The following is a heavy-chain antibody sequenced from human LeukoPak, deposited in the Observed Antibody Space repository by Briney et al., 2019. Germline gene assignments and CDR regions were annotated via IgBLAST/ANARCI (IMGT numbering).Heavy chain of an antibody. CDR3: ARVDVLRFLEWLSPRPYYFDY. V-gene: IGHV1-2*06. D-gene: IGHD3-3*01. Sequence: ASVKVSCKASGYTFTGYYMHWVRQAPGQGLEWMGRINPNSGGTNYAQKFQGRVTMTRNTSISTAYMELSSLRSEDTAVYYCARVDVLRFLEWLSPRPYYFDYWGQGTLVTVSS. J-gene: IGHJ4*02. CDR2: INPNSGGT. CDR1: GYTFTGYY.